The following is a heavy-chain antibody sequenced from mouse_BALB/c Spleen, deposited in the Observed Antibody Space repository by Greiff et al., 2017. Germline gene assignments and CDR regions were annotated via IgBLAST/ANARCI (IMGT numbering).Heavy chain of an antibody. CDR1: GFSLTSYG. CDR2: IWSGGST. J-gene: IGHJ4*01. V-gene: IGHV2-2*02. CDR3: ARMTYHYYAMDY. Sequence: QVQLKESGPGLVQPSQSLSITCTVSGFSLTSYGVHWVRQSPGKGLEWLGVIWSGGSTDYNAAFISRLSISKDNSKSQVFFKMNSLQANDTAIYYCARMTYHYYAMDYWGQGTSVTVSS.